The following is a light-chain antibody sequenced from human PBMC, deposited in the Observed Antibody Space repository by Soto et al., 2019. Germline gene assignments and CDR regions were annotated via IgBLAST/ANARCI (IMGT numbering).Light chain of an antibody. V-gene: IGKV3-15*01. Sequence: EIVMTQSPATLSVSPGERATLSCRASQSVSSNLAWYQQKPGQAPRLLIYGASTRATGIPARFSGSGSGTEFTLTISILQSEDFAVYYCQQYNNWRRTFGQGTKVEIK. CDR1: QSVSSN. CDR2: GAS. J-gene: IGKJ1*01. CDR3: QQYNNWRRT.